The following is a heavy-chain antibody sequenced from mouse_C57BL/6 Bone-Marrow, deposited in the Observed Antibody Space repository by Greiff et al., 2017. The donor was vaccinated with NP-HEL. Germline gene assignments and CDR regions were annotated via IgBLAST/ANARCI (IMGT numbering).Heavy chain of an antibody. CDR3: ARSNWAFDY. D-gene: IGHD4-1*01. J-gene: IGHJ2*01. Sequence: DVQLVESGGGLVQPGGSLSLSCAASGFTFTDYYMSWVRQPPGKALEWLGFIRNKANGYTPEYSASVKGRFTISRDNAQSILYLQMNALRAEDSATYYCARSNWAFDYWGQGTTLTVSS. CDR2: IRNKANGYTP. CDR1: GFTFTDYY. V-gene: IGHV7-3*01.